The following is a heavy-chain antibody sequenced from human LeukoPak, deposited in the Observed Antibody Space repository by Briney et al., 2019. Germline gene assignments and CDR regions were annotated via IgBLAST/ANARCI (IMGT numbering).Heavy chain of an antibody. CDR3: ARDRGEYSTTWYYFDS. CDR2: INPNSGGT. V-gene: IGHV1-2*06. J-gene: IGHJ4*02. CDR1: GYTFTGYF. Sequence: ASVKVSCKASGYTFTGYFMHWVRQAPGQGLEWMGRINPNSGGTNYAQKLQGRVTMTTDSSTSTAYMDLRSLRSDDTAVYYCARDRGEYSTTWYYFDSWGQGTLVTVSS. D-gene: IGHD6-6*01.